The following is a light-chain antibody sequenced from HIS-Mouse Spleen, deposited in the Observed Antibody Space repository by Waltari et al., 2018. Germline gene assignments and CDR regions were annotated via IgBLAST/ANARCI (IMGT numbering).Light chain of an antibody. CDR2: DVS. V-gene: IGLV2-14*03. J-gene: IGLJ2*01. CDR3: SSYTSSSFNVV. CDR1: SSDVGGYNY. Sequence: QSALTQPASVSGSPGQSITISCTGTSSDVGGYNYVSWYQQHLGKAPKLMIYDVSKRPSGVTNRCAGSKSGNTSSVTISGLQAEDEADYYCSSYTSSSFNVVFGGGTKLTVL.